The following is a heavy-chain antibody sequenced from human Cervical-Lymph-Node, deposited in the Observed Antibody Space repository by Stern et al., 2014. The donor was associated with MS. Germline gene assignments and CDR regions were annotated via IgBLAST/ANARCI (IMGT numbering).Heavy chain of an antibody. J-gene: IGHJ6*02. CDR3: AKVAGRSGLGYYDGLDV. V-gene: IGHV3-23*04. D-gene: IGHD6-19*01. Sequence: VQLVQSGGGLVQPGGALRLSCAGSGFTFSNYAMSWVRQAPGKGLEWVTSIRSSGSSSYYADSVKGRLTISRDNSRNTLYLQMHGLRAEDTAVYYCAKVAGRSGLGYYDGLDVWGQGTTVTVSS. CDR2: IRSSGSSS. CDR1: GFTFSNYA.